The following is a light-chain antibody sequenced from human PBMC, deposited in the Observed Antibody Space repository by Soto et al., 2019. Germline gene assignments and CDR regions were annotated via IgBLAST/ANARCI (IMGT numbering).Light chain of an antibody. CDR2: RNN. CDR1: SSNIGSNY. Sequence: QSVLTQPPSASGTPGQRVTISCSGSSSNIGSNYVYWYQQLPGTAPKLLIYRNNQRPSGVPDRFSGSKSGTSASLAISGLRSEDEADYYCAALDDSLSGPSVVFGGGTKLTVL. CDR3: AALDDSLSGPSVV. V-gene: IGLV1-47*01. J-gene: IGLJ2*01.